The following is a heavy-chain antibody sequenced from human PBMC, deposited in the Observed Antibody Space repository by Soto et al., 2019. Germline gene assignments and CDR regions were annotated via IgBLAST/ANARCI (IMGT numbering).Heavy chain of an antibody. CDR1: GGSFSGYQ. CDR3: ARGRQVAPSALFRRAGDYSLDV. CDR2: INHRGST. J-gene: IGHJ6*02. Sequence: PSETLSLTCAVYGGSFSGYQWTWFRQPPGKGLEWIGEINHRGSTNLNPSLGSRVTFLVDTSKNQFSLKLRSVTAADTAVYYCARGRQVAPSALFRRAGDYSLDVWGQGTTVTVSS. V-gene: IGHV4-34*01. D-gene: IGHD2-2*01.